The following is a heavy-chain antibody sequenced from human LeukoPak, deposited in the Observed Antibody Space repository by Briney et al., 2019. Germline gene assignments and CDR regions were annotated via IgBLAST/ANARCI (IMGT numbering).Heavy chain of an antibody. CDR2: IHQSGTT. D-gene: IGHD6-19*01. J-gene: IGHJ6*02. CDR3: SREQYIIGGSGWFGMDV. Sequence: PSETLSLTCSVSGGSLSTYYWTWTRQPPGKGLEWIGYIHQSGTTEFNSSLKSRVTMSLDTSRNQFSLRMSTVTAADTAVYYCSREQYIIGGSGWFGMDVWGHGTTVTVSS. V-gene: IGHV4-59*12. CDR1: GGSLSTYY.